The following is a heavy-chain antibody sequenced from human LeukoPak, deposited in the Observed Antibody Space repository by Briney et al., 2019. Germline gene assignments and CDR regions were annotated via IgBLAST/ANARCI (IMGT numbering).Heavy chain of an antibody. CDR3: ARAYYGMDV. J-gene: IGHJ6*02. V-gene: IGHV4-34*01. CDR2: INHSGST. Sequence: SETLSLTCAVYGGSFSGYYWSWIRQPPGKGLEWIGEINHSGSTNYNPSLKSRVTISVDTSKNQFSLKLSSVTAADTAVYCCARAYYGMDVWGQGTTVTVSS. CDR1: GGSFSGYY.